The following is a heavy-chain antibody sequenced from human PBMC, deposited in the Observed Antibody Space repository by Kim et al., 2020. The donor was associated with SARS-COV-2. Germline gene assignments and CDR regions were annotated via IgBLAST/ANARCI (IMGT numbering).Heavy chain of an antibody. J-gene: IGHJ6*02. V-gene: IGHV3-53*01. CDR2: IYSGGST. CDR1: GFTVSSNY. CDR3: ARDLEYSSSSLLYYGMDV. D-gene: IGHD6-6*01. Sequence: GGSLRLSCAASGFTVSSNYMSWVRQAPGKGLEWVSVIYSGGSTYYADSVKGRFTISRDNSKNTLYLQMNSLRAADTAVYYCARDLEYSSSSLLYYGMDVWGQGTTVTVSS.